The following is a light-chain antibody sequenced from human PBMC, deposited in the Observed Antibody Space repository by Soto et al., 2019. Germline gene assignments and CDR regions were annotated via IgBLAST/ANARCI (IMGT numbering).Light chain of an antibody. CDR2: DAS. CDR1: QSVSRY. Sequence: EIVLTQSPGTLSLSPGERATLSCRASQSVSRYLAWYQQKPGQAPRLLIYDASTRATGISARFSGSGSGTDFTLTISSLEPEDFAMYYCQQRSKWPVTFGQGTKVEVK. V-gene: IGKV3-11*01. CDR3: QQRSKWPVT. J-gene: IGKJ1*01.